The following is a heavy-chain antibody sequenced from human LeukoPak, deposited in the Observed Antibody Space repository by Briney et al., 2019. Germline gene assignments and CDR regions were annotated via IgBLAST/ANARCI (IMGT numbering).Heavy chain of an antibody. CDR3: ARTTKSQFKWAGFDP. V-gene: IGHV4-34*01. Sequence: TETLSLTCAVYGGSFSGYCWSWIRQPPAKGLEWIGEINHSGSTNYNPSLTIRVTISVDTSTNQFSLKLSSVTAADTAVYYCARTTKSQFKWAGFDPWGQGTLVTVSS. D-gene: IGHD1-1*01. CDR1: GGSFSGYC. J-gene: IGHJ5*02. CDR2: INHSGST.